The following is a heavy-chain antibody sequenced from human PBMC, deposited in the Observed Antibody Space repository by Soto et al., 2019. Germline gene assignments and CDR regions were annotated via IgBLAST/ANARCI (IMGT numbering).Heavy chain of an antibody. CDR3: ARLRGDYFDY. Sequence: EVQLVESGGGLVQPGGSLRLSCAASGFTFSTYWMTWVRQAPGKGLEWLANIKQDGSETHSLDSVKGRFAISRDNSKNSLYLQMNSLRAADTAVYYCARLRGDYFDYWGQGTLVAVSS. CDR1: GFTFSTYW. V-gene: IGHV3-7*01. J-gene: IGHJ4*02. CDR2: IKQDGSET.